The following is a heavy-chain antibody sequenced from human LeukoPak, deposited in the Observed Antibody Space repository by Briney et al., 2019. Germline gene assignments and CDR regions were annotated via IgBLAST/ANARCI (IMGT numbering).Heavy chain of an antibody. CDR2: ISYDGSNK. D-gene: IGHD3-3*01. J-gene: IGHJ4*02. CDR1: GFTFSSYA. CDR3: ARVTGYDFWSGYSRGYFDY. Sequence: PGRSLRLSCAASGFTFSSYAMHWVRQAPGKGLEWVAVISYDGSNKYYADSVKGRFTISRDNSKNTLYLQMNSLRAEDTAVYYCARVTGYDFWSGYSRGYFDYWGQGTLVTVSS. V-gene: IGHV3-30*04.